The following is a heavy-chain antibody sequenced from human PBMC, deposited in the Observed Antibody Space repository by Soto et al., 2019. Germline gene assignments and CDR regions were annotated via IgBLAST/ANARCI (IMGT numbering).Heavy chain of an antibody. CDR3: ETHIVATIDYGMDV. Sequence: EVQLVESGGGLVKPGGSLRLSCAASGFTFSSYSMNWVRQAPGKGLEWVSSISSSSSYIYYADSVKGRFTISRDNAKNAQYLQMNSLRAEDTAVYYCETHIVATIDYGMDVWGQGTTVTVSS. CDR2: ISSSSSYI. CDR1: GFTFSSYS. D-gene: IGHD5-12*01. J-gene: IGHJ6*02. V-gene: IGHV3-21*01.